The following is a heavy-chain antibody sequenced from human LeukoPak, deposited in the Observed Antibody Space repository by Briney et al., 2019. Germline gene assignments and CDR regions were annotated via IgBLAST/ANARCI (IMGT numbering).Heavy chain of an antibody. CDR3: AREEEGELPDY. J-gene: IGHJ4*02. CDR1: GFTFSSYS. Sequence: PGGSLRLSCAASGFTFSSYSMNWVRQAPGKGPEWLALISYDGSSEFYADSVKGRFTISRDNSKNTLYLQVNSLRPEDTAVYFCAREEEGELPDYWGQGTQVTVSS. V-gene: IGHV3-30*05. CDR2: ISYDGSSE. D-gene: IGHD1-26*01.